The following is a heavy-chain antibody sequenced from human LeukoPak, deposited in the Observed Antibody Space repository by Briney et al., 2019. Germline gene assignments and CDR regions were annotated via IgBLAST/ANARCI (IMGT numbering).Heavy chain of an antibody. CDR2: IKNDGSDK. J-gene: IGHJ4*02. CDR1: GFSFSAAW. CDR3: VNLGYSD. D-gene: IGHD5-12*01. Sequence: GGSLRLSCEASGFSFSAAWMTWVRQAPGKGLEWVATIKNDGSDKYYVDSVKGRFTLSRDDAKNLVYLQMNSLRVEDTAVYYCVNLGYSDGGQGTLVTVSS. V-gene: IGHV3-7*01.